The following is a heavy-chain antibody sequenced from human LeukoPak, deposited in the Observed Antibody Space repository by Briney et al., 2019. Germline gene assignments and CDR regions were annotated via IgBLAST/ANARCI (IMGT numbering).Heavy chain of an antibody. CDR1: GFTVSSYE. Sequence: GGSLRLSCAASGFTVSSYERNCVRQAPGKGLEWVSKISSSGRAIYYADSVKCRFTISRDNAKSTLYLQMNSLRAEDTAVYYCARGGSLGYWGQGTLVTVSS. CDR2: ISSSGRAI. D-gene: IGHD6-19*01. J-gene: IGHJ4*02. CDR3: ARGGSLGY. V-gene: IGHV3-48*03.